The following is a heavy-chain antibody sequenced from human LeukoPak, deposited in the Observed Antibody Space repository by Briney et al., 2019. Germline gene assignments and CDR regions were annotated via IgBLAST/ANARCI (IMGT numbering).Heavy chain of an antibody. J-gene: IGHJ4*02. CDR1: GYTFTSYG. D-gene: IGHD6-13*01. Sequence: GASVKVSCKASGYTFTSYGISWVRQAPGQGLECMGWISAYNGNTNYAQKLQGRVTMTTDTSTSTAYMELRSLRSDDTAVYYCASGPYSSSWYPPFDYWGQGTLVTVSS. CDR3: ASGPYSSSWYPPFDY. V-gene: IGHV1-18*01. CDR2: ISAYNGNT.